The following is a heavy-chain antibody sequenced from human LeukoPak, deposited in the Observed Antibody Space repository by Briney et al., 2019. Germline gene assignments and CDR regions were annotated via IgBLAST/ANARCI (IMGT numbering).Heavy chain of an antibody. CDR1: GFTFSSYG. Sequence: PGGSLRLSCAASGFTFSSYGMHWVRQAPGKGLEWVAVIWYDGSNKYYADSVKGRFTISRDNAKNSLYLQMNSLRAEDTAVYYCAREGRPYYDILTGYSPGGYYYYGMDVWGQGTTVTVSS. CDR2: IWYDGSNK. D-gene: IGHD3-9*01. J-gene: IGHJ6*02. V-gene: IGHV3-33*01. CDR3: AREGRPYYDILTGYSPGGYYYYGMDV.